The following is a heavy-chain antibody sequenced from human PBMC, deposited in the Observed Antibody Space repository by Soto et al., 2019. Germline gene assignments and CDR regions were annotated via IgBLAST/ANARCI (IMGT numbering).Heavy chain of an antibody. J-gene: IGHJ4*02. CDR3: APRIGYCSGGYCSY. CDR1: GFTFSSYA. Sequence: GGSLRLSGAASGFTFSSYAMSWVRQAPGKGLGWVSAISGSGGITYYADSVKGRFTISRDNSKNTLYLQMNSLRAEDTAVYYCAPRIGYCSGGYCSYWGQGTLVTVSS. D-gene: IGHD2-15*01. V-gene: IGHV3-23*01. CDR2: ISGSGGIT.